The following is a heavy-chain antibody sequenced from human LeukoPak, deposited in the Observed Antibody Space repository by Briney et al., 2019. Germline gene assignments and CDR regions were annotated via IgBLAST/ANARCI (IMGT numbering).Heavy chain of an antibody. Sequence: ASVKVSCKASGYTFTSYGISWVRQAPGQGLEWMGWISAYNGNTNYAQKLQGRVTMTTDTSTSTAYMELRSLRSDDTAVYYCARDRYCSSTSCYRDYWGQGTPVTVSS. D-gene: IGHD2-2*02. CDR1: GYTFTSYG. V-gene: IGHV1-18*01. CDR2: ISAYNGNT. CDR3: ARDRYCSSTSCYRDY. J-gene: IGHJ4*02.